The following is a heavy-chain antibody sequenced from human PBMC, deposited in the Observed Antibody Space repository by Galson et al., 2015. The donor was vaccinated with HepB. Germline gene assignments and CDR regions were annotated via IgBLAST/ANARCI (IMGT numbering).Heavy chain of an antibody. CDR1: GGTFSSYA. V-gene: IGHV1-69*04. CDR2: IIPILGIA. J-gene: IGHJ4*02. D-gene: IGHD2-21*02. CDR3: ATARGGGDCYIR. Sequence: VKVSCKASGGTFSSYAISWVRQAPGQGLEWMGRIIPILGIANYAQKFQGRVTITADKSTSTAYMELSSLRSEDTAVYYCATARGGGDCYIRWGQGTLVTVSS.